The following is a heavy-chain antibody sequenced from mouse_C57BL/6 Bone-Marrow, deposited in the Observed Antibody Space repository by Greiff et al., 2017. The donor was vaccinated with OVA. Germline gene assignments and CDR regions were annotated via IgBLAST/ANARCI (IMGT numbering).Heavy chain of an antibody. CDR1: GFTFSDYY. CDR3: ARQIYYGNYDYFDY. CDR2: ISNGGGST. Sequence: EVQRVESGGGLVQPGGSLKLSCAASGFTFSDYYMYWVRQTPEKRLEWVAYISNGGGSTYYPDTVKGRFTISRDNAKNTLYLQMSRLKSEDTAMYYCARQIYYGNYDYFDYWGQGTTLTVSS. V-gene: IGHV5-12*01. J-gene: IGHJ2*01. D-gene: IGHD2-1*01.